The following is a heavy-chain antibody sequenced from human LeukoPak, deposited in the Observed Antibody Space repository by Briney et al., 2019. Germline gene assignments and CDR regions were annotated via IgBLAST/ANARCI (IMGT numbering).Heavy chain of an antibody. Sequence: PSETLSLTCTVSGGSISSSSYYWGWIRQPPGKGLEWIGSIYYSGSTYYNPSLKSRVTISVDTSKNQFSLKLSSVAAADTAVYYCARASKDYCSSTSCYTIRGYYYYMDVWGKGTTVTVSS. CDR1: GGSISSSSYY. CDR2: IYYSGST. D-gene: IGHD2-2*02. J-gene: IGHJ6*03. V-gene: IGHV4-39*07. CDR3: ARASKDYCSSTSCYTIRGYYYYMDV.